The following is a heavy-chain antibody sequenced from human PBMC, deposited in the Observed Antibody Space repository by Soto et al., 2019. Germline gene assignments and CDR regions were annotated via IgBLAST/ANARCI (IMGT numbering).Heavy chain of an antibody. D-gene: IGHD3-9*01. CDR1: GDSISSDGHS. J-gene: IGHJ1*01. CDR2: INHSGST. V-gene: IGHV4-30-2*01. CDR3: ARGGARVLRYFEKWAEYFQH. Sequence: SETLSLTCAVSGDSISSDGHSWSWIRQLPGKGLEWIGEINHSGSTNYNPSLKSRVTISVDTSKNQFSLKLSSVTAADTAVYYCARGGARVLRYFEKWAEYFQHWGQGTLVTVSS.